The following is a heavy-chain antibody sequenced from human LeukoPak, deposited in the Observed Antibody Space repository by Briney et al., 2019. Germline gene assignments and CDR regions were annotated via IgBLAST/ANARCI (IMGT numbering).Heavy chain of an antibody. J-gene: IGHJ5*02. CDR2: IKQDGSEK. CDR3: ARVGGSYWGWFDP. Sequence: GGSLRLSCAASGFTFSSYWMSWVRQAPGNGLEWVANIKQDGSEKYYVDSVKGRFTISRDNAKNSLYLQMNSLRAEDTAVYYCARVGGSYWGWFDPWGQGTLVTVSS. CDR1: GFTFSSYW. V-gene: IGHV3-7*01. D-gene: IGHD1-26*01.